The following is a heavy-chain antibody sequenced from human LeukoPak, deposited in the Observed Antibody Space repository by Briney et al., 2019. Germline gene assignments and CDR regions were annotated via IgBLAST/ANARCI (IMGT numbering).Heavy chain of an antibody. Sequence: PGGSLRLSCAASGFIFSSYGMHWVRQAPGKGLEWVAFIRYDGSNKYYADSVKGRFTISRDNPKNTLYLQMNSLRAEDTAVYYCAKDRSGSYSQGLDYWGQGTLVTVSS. J-gene: IGHJ4*02. CDR2: IRYDGSNK. V-gene: IGHV3-30*02. CDR1: GFIFSSYG. D-gene: IGHD1-26*01. CDR3: AKDRSGSYSQGLDY.